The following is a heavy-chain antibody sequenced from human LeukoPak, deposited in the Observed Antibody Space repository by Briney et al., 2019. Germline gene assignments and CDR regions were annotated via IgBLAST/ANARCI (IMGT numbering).Heavy chain of an antibody. J-gene: IGHJ4*02. V-gene: IGHV3-30-3*01. Sequence: QPGRSLRLSCAASGFAFSSYAMHWVRQAPGKGLEWVAVISYDGSNKYYADSVKGRFTISRDNSKNTLYLQMNSLGAEDTAVYYCARAPTGIAVADWGYYFDYWGQGTLVTVSS. CDR1: GFAFSSYA. CDR3: ARAPTGIAVADWGYYFDY. D-gene: IGHD6-19*01. CDR2: ISYDGSNK.